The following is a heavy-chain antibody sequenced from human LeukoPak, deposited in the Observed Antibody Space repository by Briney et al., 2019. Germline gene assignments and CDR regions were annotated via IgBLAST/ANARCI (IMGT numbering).Heavy chain of an antibody. V-gene: IGHV1-69*04. Sequence: ASVKVSCKASGGTFSSYAISWVRQAPGQGLEWMGRIIPILGIANYAQKFQGRVTITADESTSTAYMELSSLRSEDTAIYYCARGDGYNKDYFDNWGQGTLVTVSS. CDR1: GGTFSSYA. D-gene: IGHD5-24*01. CDR3: ARGDGYNKDYFDN. J-gene: IGHJ4*02. CDR2: IIPILGIA.